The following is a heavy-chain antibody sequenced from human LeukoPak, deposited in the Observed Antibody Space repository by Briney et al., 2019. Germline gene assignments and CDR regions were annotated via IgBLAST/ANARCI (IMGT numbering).Heavy chain of an antibody. Sequence: GGSLRLSWAASGFTFSSYSMNWVRQAPGKGLEWVSSISSSSSYIYYADSVKGRFTISRDNAKNSLYLQMNSLRAEDTAVYYCAKVLAVAGPAQHWGQGTLVTVPS. V-gene: IGHV3-21*01. D-gene: IGHD6-19*01. CDR1: GFTFSSYS. J-gene: IGHJ1*01. CDR3: AKVLAVAGPAQH. CDR2: ISSSSSYI.